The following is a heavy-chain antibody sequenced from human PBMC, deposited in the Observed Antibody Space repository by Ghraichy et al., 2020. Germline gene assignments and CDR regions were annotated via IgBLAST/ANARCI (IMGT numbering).Heavy chain of an antibody. CDR3: ARALFYSSSWSYYFDY. D-gene: IGHD6-13*01. CDR1: GYTFTGYY. V-gene: IGHV1-2*06. CDR2: INPNSGGT. J-gene: IGHJ4*02. Sequence: ASVKDSCKASGYTFTGYYMHWVRQAPGQGLEWMGRINPNSGGTNYAQKFQGRVTMTRDTSISTAYMELSRLRSDDTAVYYCARALFYSSSWSYYFDYWGQGTLVTVSS.